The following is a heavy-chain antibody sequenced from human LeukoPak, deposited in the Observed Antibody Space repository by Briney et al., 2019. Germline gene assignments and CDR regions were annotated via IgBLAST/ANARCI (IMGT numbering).Heavy chain of an antibody. Sequence: GGSLRLSCAASGFTFSSYSMNWVRQAPGKGLEWVSSISSSSSYIYYADSVKGRFTISRDNAKNSLYLQMNSLRAEDTAMYYCARSGRGYDDAFDIWGQGTMVTVSS. CDR3: ARSGRGYDDAFDI. CDR1: GFTFSSYS. J-gene: IGHJ3*02. CDR2: ISSSSSYI. V-gene: IGHV3-21*01. D-gene: IGHD5-12*01.